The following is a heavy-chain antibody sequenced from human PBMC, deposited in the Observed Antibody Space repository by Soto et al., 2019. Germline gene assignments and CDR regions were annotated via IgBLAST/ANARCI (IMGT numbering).Heavy chain of an antibody. D-gene: IGHD3-22*01. CDR1: GGSISSSNW. V-gene: IGHV4-4*02. CDR2: IYHSGST. Sequence: QVQLQESGPGLVKPSGTLSLTCAVSGGSISSSNWWSWVRQPPGKGLAWIGEIYHSGSTNYNPSLKSRVTVSVDKSKNQFSLKLSSVTAADTAVYYCARVAAYYYDSSGDNWFDPWGQGTLVTVSS. J-gene: IGHJ5*02. CDR3: ARVAAYYYDSSGDNWFDP.